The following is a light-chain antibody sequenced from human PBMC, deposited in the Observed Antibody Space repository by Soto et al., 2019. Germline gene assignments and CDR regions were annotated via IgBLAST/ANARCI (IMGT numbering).Light chain of an antibody. CDR1: QSVGNN. Sequence: EIVMTQSPATLSVSPGERTTLSCRASQSVGNNLAWYQQKPGQAPRLLIYGAYTRATGIPARFSGSGSGTDSTLTISSLQSEDFAVYYCQHYNYWPPKTFGQGTKVDIK. J-gene: IGKJ1*01. CDR3: QHYNYWPPKT. V-gene: IGKV3-15*01. CDR2: GAY.